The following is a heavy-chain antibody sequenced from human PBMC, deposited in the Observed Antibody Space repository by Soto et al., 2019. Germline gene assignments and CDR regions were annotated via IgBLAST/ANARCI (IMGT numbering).Heavy chain of an antibody. V-gene: IGHV1-2*04. CDR1: GYTFTGYY. Sequence: ASVKVSCKASGYTFTGYYMHWVRQAPGQGLEWMGWINPNSGGTNYAQKFQGWVTMTRDTSISTAYMELSRLRSDDTAVYYCARTLLPQGAAAGAYHYGMDVWGQGTTVTVSS. CDR3: ARTLLPQGAAAGAYHYGMDV. D-gene: IGHD6-13*01. CDR2: INPNSGGT. J-gene: IGHJ6*02.